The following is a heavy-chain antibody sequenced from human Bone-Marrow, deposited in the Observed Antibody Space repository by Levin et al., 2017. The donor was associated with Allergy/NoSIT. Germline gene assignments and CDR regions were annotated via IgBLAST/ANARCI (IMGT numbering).Heavy chain of an antibody. CDR1: GFTFSNYG. D-gene: IGHD6-19*01. CDR3: AKDLGRSNGWTKPTYDDY. CDR2: FTDTGGT. V-gene: IGHV3-23*01. Sequence: GESLKISCAASGFTFSNYGMTWVRQAPGKGLEWVSSFTDTGGTYYAESVKGRFTISRDNSKNTLYLEMNSLRAEDTAVYYCAKDLGRSNGWTKPTYDDYWGQGTLVTVSS. J-gene: IGHJ4*02.